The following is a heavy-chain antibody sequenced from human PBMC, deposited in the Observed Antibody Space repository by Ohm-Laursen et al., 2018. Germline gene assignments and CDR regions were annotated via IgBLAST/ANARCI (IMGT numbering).Heavy chain of an antibody. D-gene: IGHD1-14*01. CDR2: ITSDGTST. Sequence: SLRLSCAASGFTLNSHWMHWVRQGPGKGLVWVSRITSDGTSTAYADSVRGRFTISRDTAKNTLYLQMNSLRVEDTAVYYCARNPYDYWGQGTLVTVSS. CDR3: ARNPYDY. V-gene: IGHV3-74*01. J-gene: IGHJ4*02. CDR1: GFTLNSHW.